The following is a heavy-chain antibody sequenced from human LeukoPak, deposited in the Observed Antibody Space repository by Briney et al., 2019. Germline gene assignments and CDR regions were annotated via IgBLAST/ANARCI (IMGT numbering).Heavy chain of an antibody. J-gene: IGHJ4*02. CDR2: VNGDGSYA. CDR1: GFTFSNYW. Sequence: GGSLRLSCAASGFTFSNYWMDWVRQAPGKGLVWVSRVNGDGSYAAYADSVKGRFTISRDNAKNTLYLQSDSLRAEDTAVYYCAREAYDSGSRYFDNWGQGTLVTVSS. D-gene: IGHD3-10*01. CDR3: AREAYDSGSRYFDN. V-gene: IGHV3-74*01.